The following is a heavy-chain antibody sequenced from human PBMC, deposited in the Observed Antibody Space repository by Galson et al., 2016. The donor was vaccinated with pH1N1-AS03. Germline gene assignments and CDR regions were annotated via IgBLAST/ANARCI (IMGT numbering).Heavy chain of an antibody. Sequence: SLRLSCAVSGFIFSHYWMYWVRQAPGKGLEWVSRINSDGRDTYYADSVKGRFTISRNNAKNTLFLQMNSLRVDDTALYYCARVLVGAAGCDYWGRGTLVTVSS. CDR2: INSDGRDT. J-gene: IGHJ4*02. CDR1: GFIFSHYW. CDR3: ARVLVGAAGCDY. D-gene: IGHD2-15*01. V-gene: IGHV3-74*01.